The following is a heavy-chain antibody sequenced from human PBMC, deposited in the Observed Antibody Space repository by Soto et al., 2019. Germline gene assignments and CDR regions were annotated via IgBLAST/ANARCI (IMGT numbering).Heavy chain of an antibody. CDR3: ARSNSSSWLDAFDI. V-gene: IGHV5-51*01. J-gene: IGHJ3*02. Sequence: AESLKISCKGSGYSFTSYWLGWVRQMTGKGLEWMGIIYPGDSDTRYSPSFQGQVTISADKSISTSYLQWSSLKASDTAMYYCARSNSSSWLDAFDIWRQGTMVTVSS. CDR1: GYSFTSYW. D-gene: IGHD6-13*01. CDR2: IYPGDSDT.